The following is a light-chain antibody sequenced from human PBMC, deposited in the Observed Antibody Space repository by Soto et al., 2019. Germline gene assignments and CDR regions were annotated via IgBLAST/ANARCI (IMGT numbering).Light chain of an antibody. CDR2: GAS. CDR1: QSVIRN. Sequence: EIVLTQSPATLSLSPGERATLSCRASQSVIRNLAWYQQKPGQVPRLLIYGASTRVTGVPARFSGSGSGTEFTLTISSLQSEDFALYYCHQYNYWPRSFGQGTKVDIK. CDR3: HQYNYWPRS. V-gene: IGKV3-15*01. J-gene: IGKJ1*01.